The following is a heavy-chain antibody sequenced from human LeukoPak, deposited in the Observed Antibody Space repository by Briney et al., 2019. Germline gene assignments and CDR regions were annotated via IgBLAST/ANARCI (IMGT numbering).Heavy chain of an antibody. Sequence: SVKVSCKTSGGSFAGYAVYWVRQAPGRRLDYMGHIIPMFGKADSSQSFQGRVAISADQSTNTAYMELSSLRSEDTAVYYCATPGTLPFGGVIYFWGQGTLVTVSS. CDR3: ATPGTLPFGGVIYF. V-gene: IGHV1-69*13. J-gene: IGHJ4*02. CDR2: IIPMFGKA. CDR1: GGSFAGYA. D-gene: IGHD3-16*01.